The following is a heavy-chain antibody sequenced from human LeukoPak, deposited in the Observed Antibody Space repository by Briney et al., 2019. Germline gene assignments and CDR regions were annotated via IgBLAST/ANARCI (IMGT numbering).Heavy chain of an antibody. CDR1: GFSFSSYA. V-gene: IGHV3-23*01. D-gene: IGHD5-12*01. J-gene: IGHJ5*02. CDR3: AKAPDFSANDHNWFDP. CDR2: IIGSGDIT. Sequence: PGGSLRLSCAASGFSFSSYAMGWVRQAPGKGLEWVSGIIGSGDITYYADSVQGRFTISRDNSRNTLYLQMNSLRAEDTAVYYCAKAPDFSANDHNWFDPWGQGTLVTVSS.